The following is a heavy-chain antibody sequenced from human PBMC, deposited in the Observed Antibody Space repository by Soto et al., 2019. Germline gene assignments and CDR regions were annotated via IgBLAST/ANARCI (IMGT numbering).Heavy chain of an antibody. V-gene: IGHV4-34*01. CDR2: INHSGST. CDR3: ARGPTVLLWFGEFHFDY. CDR1: GVSFSGCY. D-gene: IGHD3-10*01. J-gene: IGHJ4*02. Sequence: ASENLSLTCAVYGVSFSGCYWSWIRQPPGKGLEWIGEINHSGSTNYNPSLKSRVTISVDTSKNQFSLKLSSVTAADTAVYYCARGPTVLLWFGEFHFDYWGQGTLVTVS.